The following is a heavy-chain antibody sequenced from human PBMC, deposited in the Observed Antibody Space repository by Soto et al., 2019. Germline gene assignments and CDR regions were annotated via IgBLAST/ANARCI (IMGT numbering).Heavy chain of an antibody. V-gene: IGHV6-1*01. CDR3: ARVGFGVRDYYYGMDV. D-gene: IGHD3-10*01. Sequence: SQTLSLTCAISGDSVSSNSAAWNWIRQSPSRGLEWLGRAYYRSKWYNDYAVSVKSRITINPDTSKNQFSLQLNSVTPEDTAVYYCARVGFGVRDYYYGMDVWGQGTTVTVSS. CDR1: GDSVSSNSAA. J-gene: IGHJ6*02. CDR2: AYYRSKWYN.